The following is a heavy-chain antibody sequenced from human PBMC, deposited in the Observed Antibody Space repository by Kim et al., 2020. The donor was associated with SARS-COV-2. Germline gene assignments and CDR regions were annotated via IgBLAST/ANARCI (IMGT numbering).Heavy chain of an antibody. Sequence: GGSLRLSCAASGFTFDDYTMHWVRQAPGKGLEWVSLISWDGGSTYYADSVKGRFTISRDNSKNSLYLQMNSLRTEDTALYYCAKDGVSSSPPYYYYGMDVWGQGTTVTVSS. CDR3: AKDGVSSSPPYYYYGMDV. D-gene: IGHD6-6*01. J-gene: IGHJ6*02. V-gene: IGHV3-43*01. CDR2: ISWDGGST. CDR1: GFTFDDYT.